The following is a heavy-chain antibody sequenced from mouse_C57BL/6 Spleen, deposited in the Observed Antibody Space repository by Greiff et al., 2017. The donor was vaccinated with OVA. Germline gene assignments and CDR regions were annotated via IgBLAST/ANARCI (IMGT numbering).Heavy chain of an antibody. J-gene: IGHJ4*01. CDR3: ARLADYGSRTGYAMDY. V-gene: IGHV1-18*01. D-gene: IGHD1-1*01. Sequence: EVQLVESGPELVKPGASVKIPCKASGYTFTDYNMDWVKQSHGKSLEWIGDINPNNGGTIYNQKFKGKATLTVDKSSSTAYMELRSLTSEDTAVYYCARLADYGSRTGYAMDYWGQGTSVTVSS. CDR2: INPNNGGT. CDR1: GYTFTDYN.